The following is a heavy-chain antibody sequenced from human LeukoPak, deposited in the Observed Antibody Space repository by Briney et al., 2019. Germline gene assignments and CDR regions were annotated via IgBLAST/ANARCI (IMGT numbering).Heavy chain of an antibody. J-gene: IGHJ4*02. D-gene: IGHD1-26*01. Sequence: SETLSLTCTVSGGSISSGTYHWGWIRQPPGKGLEWIGSMDYSGNTYYNPSLKSRLTVSIDTSKNQFSLKLNSVTAADTAVYYCARYASGSYFRGIDYWGQGTLVTVSS. CDR3: ARYASGSYFRGIDY. CDR2: MDYSGNT. V-gene: IGHV4-39*07. CDR1: GGSISSGTYH.